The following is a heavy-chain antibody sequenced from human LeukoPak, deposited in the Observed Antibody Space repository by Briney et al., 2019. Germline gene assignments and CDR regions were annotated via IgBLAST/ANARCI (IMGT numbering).Heavy chain of an antibody. V-gene: IGHV3-7*05. J-gene: IGHJ4*02. CDR1: GFTFSSYW. Sequence: PGGSLRLSCAASGFTFSSYWMSWVRQAPGKGLEWVANIKEVGSEKYYVDSVKGRFTISRDNAKNSLYLQMNSLRAEDTAVYYSGRFGEMAGFDYWGQGTLVTVSS. CDR2: IKEVGSEK. CDR3: GRFGEMAGFDY. D-gene: IGHD5-24*01.